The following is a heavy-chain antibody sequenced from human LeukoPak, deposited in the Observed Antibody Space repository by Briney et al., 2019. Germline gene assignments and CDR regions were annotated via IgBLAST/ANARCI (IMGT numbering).Heavy chain of an antibody. V-gene: IGHV1-69*06. CDR2: IIPIFGTA. J-gene: IGHJ6*03. CDR3: ARDGCGGSCFHHYYYYMDV. D-gene: IGHD2-15*01. Sequence: GASVKVSCKASGGTFSSYAISWVRQAPGQGLEWMGGIIPIFGTANYAQKFQGRVTITADKSTSTAYMELSSLRSEDTAVYYCARDGCGGSCFHHYYYYMDVWGKGTTVTISS. CDR1: GGTFSSYA.